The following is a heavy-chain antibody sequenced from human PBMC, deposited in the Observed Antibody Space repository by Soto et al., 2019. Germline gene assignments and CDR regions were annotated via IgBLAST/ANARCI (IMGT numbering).Heavy chain of an antibody. V-gene: IGHV3-21*01. J-gene: IGHJ6*02. CDR2: ISSSEGSI. CDR1: GFTFSLYS. CDR3: ARGGAKRGLDV. Sequence: PGGSLRLSCAPSGFTFSLYSMNWVRQAPGKGLEWVSSISSSEGSIFYADSVKGRFTISRDNAKNALYLQMNSVSAEDTAVYHCARGGAKRGLDVWGQGTTVTVSS. D-gene: IGHD3-16*01.